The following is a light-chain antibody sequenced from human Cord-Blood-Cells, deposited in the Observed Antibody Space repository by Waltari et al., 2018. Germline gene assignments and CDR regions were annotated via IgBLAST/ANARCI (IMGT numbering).Light chain of an antibody. V-gene: IGLV2-23*01. CDR3: CSYAGSSTYV. CDR2: AGS. CDR1: SSDVGSYNL. Sequence: QSALTQPASVSGSPGQSITISCTGPSSDVGSYNLVSWYQPHPGKAPKLMIYAGSKRPSGVSNRFSGSKSGNTASLTISGLQAEDEADYYCCSYAGSSTYVFGTGTKVTVL. J-gene: IGLJ1*01.